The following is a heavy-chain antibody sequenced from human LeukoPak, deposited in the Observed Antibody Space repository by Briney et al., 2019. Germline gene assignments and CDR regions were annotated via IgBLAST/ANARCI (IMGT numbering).Heavy chain of an antibody. CDR1: GFTFSSYW. D-gene: IGHD3-10*01. CDR3: ARRIVTYYYGSGLDY. Sequence: GGSLRLSCAASGFTFSSYWMSWVGQAPGKGLEWVANIKQDESEEYYVDSVKGRFTISRDNAKNSLYLQMNSLRAEDTAVYFCARRIVTYYYGSGLDYWGQGTLVTVSS. J-gene: IGHJ4*02. V-gene: IGHV3-7*01. CDR2: IKQDESEE.